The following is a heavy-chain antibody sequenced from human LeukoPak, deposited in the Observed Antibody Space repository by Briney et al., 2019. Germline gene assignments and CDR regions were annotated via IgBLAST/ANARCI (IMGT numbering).Heavy chain of an antibody. CDR3: ARLNYDSSGYYYAGNWFDP. CDR2: IYYSGNT. V-gene: IGHV4-30-4*01. J-gene: IGHJ5*02. Sequence: PSETLSLTCTVSGGSISSGDYYWSWIRQPPGKGLEWIGYIYYSGNTNYNPSLKSRVTISVDTSKNQFSLKLSSVTAADTAVYYCARLNYDSSGYYYAGNWFDPWGQGTLVTVSS. CDR1: GGSISSGDYY. D-gene: IGHD3-22*01.